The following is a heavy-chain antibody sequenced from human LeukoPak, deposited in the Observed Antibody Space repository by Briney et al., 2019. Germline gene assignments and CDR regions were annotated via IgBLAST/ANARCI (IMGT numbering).Heavy chain of an antibody. Sequence: TGRSLRLSCAASGFTFSSYGMHWVRQVRQAPGKGPEWVAVIWFDGSKKYYSDSVKGRFTISRDNSKNTLYLQMNSLRAEDTAVYYCVRDMSKAVTGTGAFDLWGQGTTVTVSS. CDR2: IWFDGSKK. J-gene: IGHJ3*01. V-gene: IGHV3-33*01. CDR1: GFTFSSYG. D-gene: IGHD1-7*01. CDR3: VRDMSKAVTGTGAFDL.